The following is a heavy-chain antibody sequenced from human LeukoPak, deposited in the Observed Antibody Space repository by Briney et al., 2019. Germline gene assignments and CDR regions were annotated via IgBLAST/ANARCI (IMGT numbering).Heavy chain of an antibody. CDR2: INSDGSST. D-gene: IGHD3-10*01. Sequence: GGSLRLSCAASGFTFSSYWMHWVRQAPGKGLVWVSHINSDGSSTSYADSVKGRFTISRDNAKNTLYLQMNSLRAEDTAVYYCAREFPDYYGSGSKYGMDVWGQGTTVTVSS. CDR1: GFTFSSYW. CDR3: AREFPDYYGSGSKYGMDV. J-gene: IGHJ6*02. V-gene: IGHV3-74*01.